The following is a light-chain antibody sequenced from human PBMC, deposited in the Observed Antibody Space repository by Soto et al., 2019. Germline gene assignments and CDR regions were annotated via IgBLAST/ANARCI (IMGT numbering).Light chain of an antibody. CDR1: SSDVGGYNY. CDR2: EVT. V-gene: IGLV2-8*01. Sequence: QSVLTQPPSASGSHGQSVTISCTGTSSDVGGYNYVSWYQHHPGKAPKLMIYEVTKRPSGVPDRFSGSKSGNTASLTVSGLQAEDEADYYCNSYADSDNWVFGGGTKLTVL. J-gene: IGLJ3*02. CDR3: NSYADSDNWV.